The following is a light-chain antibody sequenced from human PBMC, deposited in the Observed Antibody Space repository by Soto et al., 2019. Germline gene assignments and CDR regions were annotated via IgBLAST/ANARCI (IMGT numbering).Light chain of an antibody. CDR1: SNDIGGYKY. V-gene: IGLV2-14*03. J-gene: IGLJ2*01. CDR3: SSCTGSSTHAT. CDR2: DVT. Sequence: QSALTQPASVSGSPGQSITISCTGTSNDIGGYKYVSWYQQHPGKAPKLMIYDVTARPSGVSNRFSGSKSGNTASLTISGLQPEDEADYYCSSCTGSSTHATFGGGTKLTVL.